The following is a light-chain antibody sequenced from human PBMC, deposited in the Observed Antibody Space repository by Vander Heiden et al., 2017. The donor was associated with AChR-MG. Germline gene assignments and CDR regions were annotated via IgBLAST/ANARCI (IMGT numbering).Light chain of an antibody. CDR3: ATWDDSLTAYF. CDR1: SSNIGSNS. V-gene: IGLV1-44*01. Sequence: QSVLAPPPSAPGTPGQRVTVSCSWSSSNIGSNSVNWYQQVPGRAPKLLIHSDDHRPSGVPDRFSGSRSGTSASLAITGLQSEDEAVYYCATWDDSLTAYFFGPGTTVTVL. J-gene: IGLJ1*01. CDR2: SDD.